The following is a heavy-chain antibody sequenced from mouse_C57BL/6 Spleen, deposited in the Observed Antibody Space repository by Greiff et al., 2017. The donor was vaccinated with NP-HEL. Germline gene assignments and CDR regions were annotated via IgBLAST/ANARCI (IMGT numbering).Heavy chain of an antibody. CDR2: IYPGDGDT. V-gene: IGHV1-82*01. CDR3: AREGDYDGFAY. Sequence: QVQLQQSGPELVKPGASVKISCKASGYAFSSSWMNWVKQRPGKGLEWIGRIYPGDGDTNYNGKFKGKATLTADKSSSTAYMQLSSLTSEDSAVYGCAREGDYDGFAYWGQGTLVTVSA. J-gene: IGHJ3*01. D-gene: IGHD2-4*01. CDR1: GYAFSSSW.